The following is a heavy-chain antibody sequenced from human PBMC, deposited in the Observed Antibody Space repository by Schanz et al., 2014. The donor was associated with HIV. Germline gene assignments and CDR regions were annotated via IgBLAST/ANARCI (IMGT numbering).Heavy chain of an antibody. D-gene: IGHD6-13*01. CDR1: GFTFGTKW. CDR3: RVFMGAFEV. CDR2: ITPDGSVT. V-gene: IGHV3-74*01. Sequence: DVQLVESGGGLIQPGESLRLSCGASGFTFGTKWMYWVRQGPGKGLAWVSYITPDGSVTYADSVKGRFTTSRDSSKNTLFLQMNSLRVEDTATYYCRVFMGAFEVWGQGTMVTVSS. J-gene: IGHJ3*01.